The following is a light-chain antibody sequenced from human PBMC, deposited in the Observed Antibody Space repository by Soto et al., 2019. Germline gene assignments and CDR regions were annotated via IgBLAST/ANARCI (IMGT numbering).Light chain of an antibody. CDR1: QSISSW. Sequence: DIQLTQSPSTLSASVGDRVTITCRASQSISSWLAWYQQKPGKAPKFLIYKTSNLESGVPSRFSGSGSGTEFTLTISSLQPDDFATYYCQYYNHSCWTFGQGTKVEIK. V-gene: IGKV1-5*03. CDR2: KTS. CDR3: QYYNHSCWT. J-gene: IGKJ1*01.